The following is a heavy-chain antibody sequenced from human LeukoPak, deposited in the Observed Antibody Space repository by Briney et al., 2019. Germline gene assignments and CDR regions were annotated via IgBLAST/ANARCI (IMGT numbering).Heavy chain of an antibody. V-gene: IGHV4-59*01. CDR1: GGSLSNYY. J-gene: IGHJ4*02. D-gene: IGHD5-12*01. CDR2: ISYSGSA. Sequence: PSETLPLTCTVSGGSLSNYYWTWIRQPPGKGLEWIGFISYSGSANYNPSLKSRLTISVGSSKNRFSLKLSSVTAADTAVYYCARLSGYDWESFYDYWGQGTLVTVAS. CDR3: ARLSGYDWESFYDY.